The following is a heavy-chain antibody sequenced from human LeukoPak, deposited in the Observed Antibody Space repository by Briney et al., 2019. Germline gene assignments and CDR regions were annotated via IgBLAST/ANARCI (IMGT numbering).Heavy chain of an antibody. J-gene: IGHJ4*02. CDR2: IIPILGIA. V-gene: IGHV1-69*04. CDR1: GGTFSSYA. CDR3: AREGAGIGRGLVLNDY. Sequence: SVKVSCKASGGTFSSYAISWVRQVPGQGLEWMGRIIPILGIANYAQKFQGRVTITADKSTSTAYMELSSLRSEDTAVYYCAREGAGIGRGLVLNDYWGQGTLVTASS. D-gene: IGHD6-13*01.